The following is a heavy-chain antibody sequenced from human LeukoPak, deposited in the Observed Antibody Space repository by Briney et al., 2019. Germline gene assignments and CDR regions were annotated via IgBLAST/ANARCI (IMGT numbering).Heavy chain of an antibody. CDR3: TTEVGEVVITSTDY. CDR2: VKSKTDGGTT. J-gene: IGHJ4*02. D-gene: IGHD3-22*01. Sequence: KPGGSLRLSCAASGFTFSNAWMSWVRQAPGKGLEWVGRVKSKTDGGTTDYAAPVKGRFTISRDDSKNTLYLQMNSLKTEDTAVYYCTTEVGEVVITSTDYWGQGTLVTVSS. V-gene: IGHV3-15*01. CDR1: GFTFSNAW.